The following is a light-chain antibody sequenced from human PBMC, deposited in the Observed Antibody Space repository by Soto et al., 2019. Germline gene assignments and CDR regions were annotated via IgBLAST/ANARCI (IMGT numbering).Light chain of an antibody. Sequence: EIVMTQSPATLSVSAGESATLXXRVSQSVSIDLAWYQQTPGQAPRLXIYGASTRATGIPVRFSGSASGTEFTLTISSLQSEDFTVYYCQQYNKWPLTFGQGTKVDIK. V-gene: IGKV3-15*01. CDR1: QSVSID. J-gene: IGKJ1*01. CDR3: QQYNKWPLT. CDR2: GAS.